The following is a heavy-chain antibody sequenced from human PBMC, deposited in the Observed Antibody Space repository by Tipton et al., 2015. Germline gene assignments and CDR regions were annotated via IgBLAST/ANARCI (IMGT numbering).Heavy chain of an antibody. D-gene: IGHD4-17*01. CDR2: IIPSSFDFGKT. CDR3: ARTTVTGYFDY. Sequence: QVQLVQSGAEVKKPGASVKVSCKASGYTFTSYGISWVRQAPGQGLEWMGGIIPSSFDFGKTHYAQKFQGRVTITADESRTTVYMDLSSLRSDDTAVYYCARTTVTGYFDYWGQGVLVTVSS. CDR1: GYTFTSYG. J-gene: IGHJ4*02. V-gene: IGHV1-69*01.